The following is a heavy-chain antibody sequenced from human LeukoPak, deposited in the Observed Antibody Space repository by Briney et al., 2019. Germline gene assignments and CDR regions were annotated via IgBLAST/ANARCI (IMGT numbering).Heavy chain of an antibody. CDR3: ARDRAGQQLVGRKNYYYYMDV. CDR1: GGSISSYY. Sequence: SETLPLTCTVSGGSISSYYWSWIRQPPGKGLEWIGYIYYSGSTNYNPSLKSRRVTISVDTSKNQFSLKLSSVTAADTAVYYCARDRAGQQLVGRKNYYYYMDVWGKGTTVTISS. CDR2: IYYSGST. D-gene: IGHD6-13*01. J-gene: IGHJ6*03. V-gene: IGHV4-59*01.